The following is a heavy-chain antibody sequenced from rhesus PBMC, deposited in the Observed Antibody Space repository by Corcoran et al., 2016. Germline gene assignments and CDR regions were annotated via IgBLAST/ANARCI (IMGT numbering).Heavy chain of an antibody. CDR1: GYSISSGYG. V-gene: IGHV4-127*01. J-gene: IGHJ4*01. Sequence: QVQLQESGPGLVKPSETLSLTCAVSGYSISSGYGWSWIRQPPGKGREWIGYSGGSSGSTNYNPSLKSRVTISKDTSKNQFSLKLSSVTAADTAVYYCARDRKRWGFDYWGQGVLVTVSS. CDR3: ARDRKRWGFDY. D-gene: IGHD3-34*01. CDR2: SGGSSGST.